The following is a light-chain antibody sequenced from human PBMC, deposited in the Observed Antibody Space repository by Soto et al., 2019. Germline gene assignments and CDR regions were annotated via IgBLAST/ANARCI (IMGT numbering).Light chain of an antibody. CDR2: DDN. Sequence: QSAMTQPPSVSAAPGQKVTISCSGSSSNIGGNSVSWYQQLPGTAPKLLIYDDNKRPSGIPDRFSGSKSGTSATLSRTGFQTGDEADYYCGSWDSSLSAYVFGTGTKLTVL. V-gene: IGLV1-51*01. CDR3: GSWDSSLSAYV. CDR1: SSNIGGNS. J-gene: IGLJ1*01.